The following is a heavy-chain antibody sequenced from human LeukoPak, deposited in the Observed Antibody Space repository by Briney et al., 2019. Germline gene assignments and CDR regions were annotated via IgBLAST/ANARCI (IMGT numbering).Heavy chain of an antibody. CDR1: GFTFSSYS. CDR2: ISSSSSTI. CDR3: ARDPGEMATTRGY. D-gene: IGHD5-24*01. V-gene: IGHV3-48*04. J-gene: IGHJ4*02. Sequence: PGGSLRLSCAASGFTFSSYSMNWVRRAPGKGLEWVSYISSSSSTIYYADSVKGRFTISRDNAKNSLYLQMNSLRAEDTAVYYCARDPGEMATTRGYWGQGTLVTVSS.